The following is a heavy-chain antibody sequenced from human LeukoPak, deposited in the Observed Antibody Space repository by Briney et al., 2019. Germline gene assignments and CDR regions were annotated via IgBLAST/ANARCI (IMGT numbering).Heavy chain of an antibody. J-gene: IGHJ3*02. CDR2: IHFTGTT. D-gene: IGHD2-2*02. V-gene: IGHV4-39*01. CDR1: GGSIRSNTNFWGWDSSSY. Sequence: PSETLSLTCSVSGGSIRSNTNFWGWDSSSYWGWIRQPPGKGLEWIGSIHFTGTTYYNSSLQSRLTISVDTSKNLFSLKPTSVTATDTALYYCARQRDTASVGAFDTWGQGTMVIVSP. CDR3: ARQRDTASVGAFDT.